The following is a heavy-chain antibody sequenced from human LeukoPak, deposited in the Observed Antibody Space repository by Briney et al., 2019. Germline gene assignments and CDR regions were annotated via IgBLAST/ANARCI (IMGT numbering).Heavy chain of an antibody. Sequence: GGSLRLSCAASGFTFSSYAMHWVRQAPGRGLEWVAVISYDGSNKYYADSVKGRFTISRDNAKNSLYLQMNSLRAEDTAVYYCARDRAYGDGGYWGQGTLVTVSS. CDR1: GFTFSSYA. CDR3: ARDRAYGDGGY. CDR2: ISYDGSNK. V-gene: IGHV3-30*04. J-gene: IGHJ4*02. D-gene: IGHD4-17*01.